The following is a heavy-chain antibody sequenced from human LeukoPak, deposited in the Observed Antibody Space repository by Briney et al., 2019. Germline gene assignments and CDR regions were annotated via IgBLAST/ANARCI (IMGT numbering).Heavy chain of an antibody. Sequence: SETLSLTCIVSGGSISSSSYYWGWIRQPPGKGLEWIGSIYYSGSTYYNPSLKSRVTISVDTSKNQFSLKLSSVTATDTAVYYCARQWELHNDYWGQGTLVTVSS. V-gene: IGHV4-39*07. CDR1: GGSISSSSYY. D-gene: IGHD1-26*01. CDR3: ARQWELHNDY. CDR2: IYYSGST. J-gene: IGHJ4*02.